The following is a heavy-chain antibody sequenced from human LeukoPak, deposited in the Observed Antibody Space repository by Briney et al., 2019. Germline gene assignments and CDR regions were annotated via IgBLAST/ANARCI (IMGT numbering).Heavy chain of an antibody. J-gene: IGHJ4*02. CDR3: ARQYDSSGYYEYYFDS. V-gene: IGHV5-51*01. CDR1: GYSFATYW. CDR2: IFPGDSDT. D-gene: IGHD3-22*01. Sequence: GASLKISCKCSGYSFATYWIAWVRQLPGKGLEWMGIIFPGDSDTRYSPSFQGQVTISADKSISTAYLQWSSLKASDTAMYYCARQYDSSGYYEYYFDSWGQGTLVTVSS.